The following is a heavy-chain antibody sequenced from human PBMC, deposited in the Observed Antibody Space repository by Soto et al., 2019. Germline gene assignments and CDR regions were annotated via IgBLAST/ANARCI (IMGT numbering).Heavy chain of an antibody. Sequence: SETLSLTCTVSGGSISSSSYYWGWIRQPPGKGLEWIGSIYYSGSTYYNPSLKSRVTISVDTSKNQFSLKLSSVTAADTAVYYCARHLPEEQYIVVVPGWSGLDYWGQGTLVTVSS. J-gene: IGHJ4*02. CDR1: GGSISSSSYY. V-gene: IGHV4-39*01. CDR3: ARHLPEEQYIVVVPGWSGLDY. CDR2: IYYSGST. D-gene: IGHD2-2*01.